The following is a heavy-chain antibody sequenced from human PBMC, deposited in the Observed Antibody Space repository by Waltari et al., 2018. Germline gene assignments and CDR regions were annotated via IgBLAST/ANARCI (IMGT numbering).Heavy chain of an antibody. J-gene: IGHJ6*03. CDR2: ISGSGGST. V-gene: IGHV3-23*04. D-gene: IGHD6-6*01. CDR3: AKEYSSSSDYYYYYMDV. Sequence: EVQLVESGGGLVQPGGSLRLSCAASGFTFSSYAMSWVRQAPGKGLEWVSAISGSGGSTYYADSVKGRFTISRDNSKTTLYLQMNSLRAEDTAVYYCAKEYSSSSDYYYYYMDVWGKGTTVTVSS. CDR1: GFTFSSYA.